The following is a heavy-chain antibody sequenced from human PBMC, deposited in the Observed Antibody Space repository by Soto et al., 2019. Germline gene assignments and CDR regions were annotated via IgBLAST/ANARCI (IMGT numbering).Heavy chain of an antibody. J-gene: IGHJ4*02. CDR3: AAYRSEQKTFVY. D-gene: IGHD6-19*01. Sequence: SQTLSLTCAISGDSVSNDFDTWDWIRQSPSRGLEWLGRTYYRSRWYNDYADSVKGRIAVNPDTSKNQFSLHLTSVTPEDTAMYYCAAYRSEQKTFVYWGQGTLVTVAS. V-gene: IGHV6-1*01. CDR2: TYYRSRWYN. CDR1: GDSVSNDFDT.